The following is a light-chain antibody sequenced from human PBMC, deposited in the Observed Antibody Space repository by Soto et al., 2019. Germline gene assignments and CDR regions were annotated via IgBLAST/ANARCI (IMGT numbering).Light chain of an antibody. CDR2: DNN. CDR3: GTWDSSLSAVV. Sequence: QSVLTQLPSVSAAPGQKVTISCSGSSSNIGNNYVSWYQQLPGTAPKLLIYDNNKRPSGIPGRFSGSKSGTSATLGITGLQTGDEADYYCGTWDSSLSAVVFGGGTKLTVL. J-gene: IGLJ2*01. CDR1: SSNIGNNY. V-gene: IGLV1-51*01.